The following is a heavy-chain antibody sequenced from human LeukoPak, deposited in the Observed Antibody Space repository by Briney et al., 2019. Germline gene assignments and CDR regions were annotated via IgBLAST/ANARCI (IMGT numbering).Heavy chain of an antibody. D-gene: IGHD3-22*01. CDR1: GGSISSGGYS. CDR2: IYHSGST. V-gene: IGHV4-30-2*01. CDR3: ARNPPYDSSGFDY. J-gene: IGHJ4*02. Sequence: SETLSLTCAVSGGSISSGGYSWSWIRQPPGKGLEWIGYIYHSGSTYYNPSLKSRVTISVDRSKNQFSLKLSTVTAADTAVYYCARNPPYDSSGFDYWGQGTLVTVSS.